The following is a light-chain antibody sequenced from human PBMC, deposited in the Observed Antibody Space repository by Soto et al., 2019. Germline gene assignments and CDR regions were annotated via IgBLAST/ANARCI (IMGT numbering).Light chain of an antibody. CDR2: SNN. J-gene: IGLJ2*01. CDR1: SSNIGNNF. V-gene: IGLV1-44*01. CDR3: ATWDDSLNVV. Sequence: QSVLTQPPSASGTPGQTVTISCSGSSSNIGNNFANWYQQLPGTAPKLLIYSNNQRPSGVPDRFSGSKSGTSASLAISGLQSEDEADYYCATWDDSLNVVFGGGIKVTVL.